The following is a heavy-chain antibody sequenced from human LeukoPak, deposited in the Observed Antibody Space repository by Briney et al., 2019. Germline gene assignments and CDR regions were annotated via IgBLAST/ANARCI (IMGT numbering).Heavy chain of an antibody. CDR1: GDSINSHS. CDR2: IYNSGGT. J-gene: IGHJ6*03. D-gene: IGHD3-22*01. Sequence: PSETLCLTCTVSGDSINSHSWSWIRQPPGKGLERIGSIYNSGGTNYNPSLQSRVTISVDTSKNQFSLKLSSVTAADTAVYYCARDVKKWLLGDYYYCIDVWGKGTTVTVSS. CDR3: ARDVKKWLLGDYYYCIDV. V-gene: IGHV4-59*11.